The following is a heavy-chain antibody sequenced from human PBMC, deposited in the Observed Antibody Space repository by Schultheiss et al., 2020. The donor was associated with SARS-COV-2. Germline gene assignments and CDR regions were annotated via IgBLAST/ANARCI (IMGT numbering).Heavy chain of an antibody. Sequence: SQTLSLTCTVSGGSIHVFYWDWIRQPPGKGLESIAYICYRGTTNYIFSFTSRVTGSLDTSKNQFPLRSSAVSAADTAVYYCAREIVGATVFQHYGMDVWGQGTTVTVSS. CDR2: ICYRGTT. V-gene: IGHV4-59*01. CDR1: GGSIHVFY. CDR3: AREIVGATVFQHYGMDV. D-gene: IGHD1-26*01. J-gene: IGHJ6*02.